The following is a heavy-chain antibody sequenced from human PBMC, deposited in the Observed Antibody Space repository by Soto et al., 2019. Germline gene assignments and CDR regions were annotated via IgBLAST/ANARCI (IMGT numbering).Heavy chain of an antibody. CDR1: GGSISSSSYY. V-gene: IGHV4-39*01. D-gene: IGHD3-3*01. CDR2: IYYSGST. Sequence: SETLSLTCTVSGGSISSSSYYWGWIRQPPGKGLEWIGGIYYSGSTYYNPSLKSRVTISVDTSKNQFSLKLSSVTAADTAVYYCARQIYDFWSGYYLYYYYGMDVWGQGTTVTVSS. CDR3: ARQIYDFWSGYYLYYYYGMDV. J-gene: IGHJ6*02.